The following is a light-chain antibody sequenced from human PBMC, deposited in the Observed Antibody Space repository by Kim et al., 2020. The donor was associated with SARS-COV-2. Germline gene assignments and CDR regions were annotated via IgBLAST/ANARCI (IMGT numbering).Light chain of an antibody. CDR2: DTS. J-gene: IGLJ3*02. CDR3: LLFYSGPRV. CDR1: TRAVTRGTF. V-gene: IGLV7-46*01. Sequence: GTVMLSCAASTRAVTRGTFPYWFHQKPGQGTPTCIYDTSNKRALTPARFSGSLLGDKAALTLSGAQPEDEADYYCLLFYSGPRVFGGGTQLTVL.